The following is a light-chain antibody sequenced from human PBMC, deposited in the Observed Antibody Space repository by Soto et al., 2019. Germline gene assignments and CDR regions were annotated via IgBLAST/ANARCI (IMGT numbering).Light chain of an antibody. J-gene: IGLJ1*01. CDR1: SSYVGGYTY. CDR2: EVT. CDR3: SAYEGSNKYV. V-gene: IGLV2-8*01. Sequence: QSALTQPPSASGSPGQSVTISCTGTSSYVGGYTYVSWYQQHPGKGPKLLIYEVTKRPSGVPRRFSGSRSGNTASLTVSGLQAEDEADYYCSAYEGSNKYVFGTGTKVTVL.